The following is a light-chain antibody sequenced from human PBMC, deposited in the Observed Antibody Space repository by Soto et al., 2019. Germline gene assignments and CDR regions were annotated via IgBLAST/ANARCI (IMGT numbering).Light chain of an antibody. Sequence: DIQLTQSPSFLSASIGDRVTITCRASQGISSHLAWYQQKPGKAPNLLIYGASTLEGGVPSRFSGTGSGTEFTLTISSLQPEDFATYYCQQLNSYPLTFGGGTRVEIK. CDR1: QGISSH. J-gene: IGKJ4*01. CDR3: QQLNSYPLT. CDR2: GAS. V-gene: IGKV1-9*01.